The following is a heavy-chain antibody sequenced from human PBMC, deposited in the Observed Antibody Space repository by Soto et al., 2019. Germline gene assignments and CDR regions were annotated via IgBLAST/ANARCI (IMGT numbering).Heavy chain of an antibody. V-gene: IGHV4-31*03. D-gene: IGHD2-15*01. Sequence: QVQLQESGPGLVKPSQTLSPTCSVSGGSISSGGYYWSWIRQHPGKGLEWIGYISYSGTTYFSSSLKRRLTISLDTSKNQFSLKLSSVTAADPAVYYCARFSGGRAHIPHRSFDPWGQGTLVTVSS. J-gene: IGHJ5*02. CDR2: ISYSGTT. CDR1: GGSISSGGYY. CDR3: ARFSGGRAHIPHRSFDP.